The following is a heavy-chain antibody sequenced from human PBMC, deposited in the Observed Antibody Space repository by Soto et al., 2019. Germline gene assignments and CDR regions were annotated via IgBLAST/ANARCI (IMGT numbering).Heavy chain of an antibody. D-gene: IGHD2-15*01. CDR1: GYTFTSYG. CDR2: ISAYDGNT. J-gene: IGHJ5*02. V-gene: IGHV1-18*01. CDR3: ARDRKIVVVVAAGHWFDP. Sequence: ASVKVSCKASGYTFTSYGISWVRQAPGQGLEWMGWISAYDGNTNYAQKLQGRVTMTTDTSTSTAYMELRSLRSDDTAVYHCARDRKIVVVVAAGHWFDPWGQGTLVTVSS.